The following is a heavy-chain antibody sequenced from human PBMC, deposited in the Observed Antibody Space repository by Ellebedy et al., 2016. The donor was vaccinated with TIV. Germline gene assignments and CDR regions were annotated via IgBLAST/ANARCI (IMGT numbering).Heavy chain of an antibody. J-gene: IGHJ5*02. V-gene: IGHV3-23*01. CDR1: GFSFSNYA. CDR3: AAGVYLNWFDP. CDR2: FGVSGETT. D-gene: IGHD5/OR15-5a*01. Sequence: GESLKISCAASGFSFSNYAMSWVRQAPGRGLEWVSGFGVSGETTYYMDSVKGRFTTSRDNSKNSLYLQMNSLRAEDTAVYYCAAGVYLNWFDPWGQGTLVTVSS.